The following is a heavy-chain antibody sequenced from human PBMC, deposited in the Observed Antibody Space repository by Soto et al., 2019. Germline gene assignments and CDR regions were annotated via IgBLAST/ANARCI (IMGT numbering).Heavy chain of an antibody. CDR1: GFSVSSNY. J-gene: IGHJ5*02. Sequence: GGSLRLSCAISGFSVSSNYLSWVRQAPGKGLEWVSVHYSGGSTYYADSVQGRFTISRDKSNSTLYLQMRRVRAEDTAVYFCARHRHPRGTVGATSPLDPWGQGTQVTVSS. CDR2: HYSGGST. D-gene: IGHD1-26*01. CDR3: ARHRHPRGTVGATSPLDP. V-gene: IGHV3-53*01.